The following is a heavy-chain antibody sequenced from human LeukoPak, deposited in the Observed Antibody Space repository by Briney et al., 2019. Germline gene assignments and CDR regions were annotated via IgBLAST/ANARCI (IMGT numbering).Heavy chain of an antibody. J-gene: IGHJ5*02. Sequence: SETLSLTCTVPGGSISSYYWSWIRQPPGKGLEWIGYIYYSGSTNYNPSLKSRVTISVDTSKNQFSLKLSSVTAADTAVYYCASLAGSSGQNNWFDPWGQGTLVTVSS. CDR1: GGSISSYY. V-gene: IGHV4-59*12. CDR2: IYYSGST. D-gene: IGHD6-19*01. CDR3: ASLAGSSGQNNWFDP.